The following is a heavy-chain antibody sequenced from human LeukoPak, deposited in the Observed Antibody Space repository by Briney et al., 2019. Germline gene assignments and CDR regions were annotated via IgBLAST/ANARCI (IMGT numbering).Heavy chain of an antibody. CDR1: GFTFSSSA. CDR2: IGGSGGGT. CDR3: AKLFGSPYSFDY. D-gene: IGHD3-10*02. V-gene: IGHV3-23*01. J-gene: IGHJ4*02. Sequence: GGSLRLSCAASGFTFSSSAMSWVRQAPGKGLEWVSAIGGSGGGTYYADSVKGRFTISRDNSKNTLYLQMNSLRAEDTAVYYCAKLFGSPYSFDYWSQGILVTVSS.